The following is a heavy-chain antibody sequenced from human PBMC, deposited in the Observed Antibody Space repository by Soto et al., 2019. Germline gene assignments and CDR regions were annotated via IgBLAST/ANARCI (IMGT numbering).Heavy chain of an antibody. J-gene: IGHJ3*02. CDR3: ARSISRYYDFWSGPDAFDI. CDR1: GGTFSSYA. CDR2: IIPIFGTA. Sequence: SVKVSCKASGGTFSSYAISWVRQAPGQGLEWMGGIIPIFGTANYAQKFQGRVTITADESTSTAYMELSSLRSEDTAVYYCARSISRYYDFWSGPDAFDIWGQGTLVTVSS. V-gene: IGHV1-69*13. D-gene: IGHD3-3*01.